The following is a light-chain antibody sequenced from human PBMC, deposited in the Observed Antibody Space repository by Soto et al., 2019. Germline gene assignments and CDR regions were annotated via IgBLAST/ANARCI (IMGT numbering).Light chain of an antibody. V-gene: IGKV3-15*01. CDR2: GAS. CDR3: QQNYITPLT. Sequence: VVKGTSPAPRCRRPREKTTPPCRASQSVTSNLAWYQQKPGQAPRLLIYGASTRATGVPSRFSGSGSGTHFTLTIDNLQPEDGATYLCQQNYITPLTFGGGTKVDNK. CDR1: QSVTSN. J-gene: IGKJ4*01.